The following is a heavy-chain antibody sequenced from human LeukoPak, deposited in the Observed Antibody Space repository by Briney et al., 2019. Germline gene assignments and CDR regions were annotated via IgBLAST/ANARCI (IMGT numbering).Heavy chain of an antibody. V-gene: IGHV4-59*06. CDR1: GASVSSSH. CDR3: ARCMLYYYYMDV. CDR2: IYYSGST. D-gene: IGHD2-8*01. J-gene: IGHJ6*03. Sequence: SETLSLTCVVSGASVSSSHWSWIRQHPGKGLEWIGYIYYSGSTYYNPSLKSRVTISVDTSKNQFSLKLSSVTAADTAVYYCARCMLYYYYMDVWGKGTTVTVSS.